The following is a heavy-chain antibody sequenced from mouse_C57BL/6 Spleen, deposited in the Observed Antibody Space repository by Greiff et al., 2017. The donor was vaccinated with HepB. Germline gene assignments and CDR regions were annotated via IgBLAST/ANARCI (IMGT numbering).Heavy chain of an antibody. Sequence: QVQLKQPGTELVKPGASVKLSCKASGYTFTSYWMHWVKQRPGQGLEWIGNINPSNGGTNYNEKFKSKATLTVDKSSSAAYMQLSSLTSEDSAVYYWAREGKTTVVESAMDYWGQGTSVTVSS. CDR3: AREGKTTVVESAMDY. J-gene: IGHJ4*01. V-gene: IGHV1-53*01. D-gene: IGHD1-1*01. CDR2: INPSNGGT. CDR1: GYTFTSYW.